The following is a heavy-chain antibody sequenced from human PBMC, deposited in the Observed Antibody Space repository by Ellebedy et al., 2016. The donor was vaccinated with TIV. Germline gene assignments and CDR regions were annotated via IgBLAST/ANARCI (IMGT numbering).Heavy chain of an antibody. Sequence: GESLKISCKGSGYSFITYWITWVRQMPGKGLEWMGRIDPSDSYTDYSPSFQGHVTISADKSISTADLQWNSLKASDTAMYYCARHRAHYDILSGLYYYYDMDVWGQGTTVTVSS. CDR2: IDPSDSYT. V-gene: IGHV5-10-1*01. CDR1: GYSFITYW. J-gene: IGHJ6*02. CDR3: ARHRAHYDILSGLYYYYDMDV. D-gene: IGHD3-9*01.